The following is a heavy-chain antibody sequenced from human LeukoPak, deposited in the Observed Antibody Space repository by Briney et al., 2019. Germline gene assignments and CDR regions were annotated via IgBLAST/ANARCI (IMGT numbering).Heavy chain of an antibody. J-gene: IGHJ4*02. V-gene: IGHV4-34*01. D-gene: IGHD3-22*01. CDR3: ARGPPRDFVTSGFYYNY. CDR1: GGSFSDYY. Sequence: SETLSLTCAIYGGSFSDYYWSWMRQPPGRGLEWIGDINHSGSTSYSPSLTSRVTMSVDTSKNQFSLKLSSVTAADTAVYFCARGPPRDFVTSGFYYNYWGQGTRVTVSS. CDR2: INHSGST.